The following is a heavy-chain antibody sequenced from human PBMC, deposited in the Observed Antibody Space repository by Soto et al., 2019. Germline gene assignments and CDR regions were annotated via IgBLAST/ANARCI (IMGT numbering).Heavy chain of an antibody. CDR2: INAGEGYT. V-gene: IGHV1-3*01. CDR3: ARAISGSVT. Sequence: QVHLVQSGAEVKHPGASVRVSCKASGITYSTYAIHWVRQAPGQGREGMGWINAGEGYTRYSQDFQGRVTLTTVTSASTTYMDLSNLTFEDTAVYYCARAISGSVTWGQGTKVTVSS. CDR1: GITYSTYA. J-gene: IGHJ5*02. D-gene: IGHD5-12*01.